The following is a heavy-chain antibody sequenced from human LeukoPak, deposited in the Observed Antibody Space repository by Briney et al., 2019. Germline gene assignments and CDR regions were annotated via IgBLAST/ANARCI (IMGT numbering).Heavy chain of an antibody. D-gene: IGHD4-17*01. Sequence: PGGSLRLSCAASGFTVSSNYMSWVRQAPGKGLEWVSAISGSGGSTYYADSVKGRFTISRDNSRNTLYLQMNSLRAEDTAVYYCAKDLLGDYGDYWGQGTLVTVSS. V-gene: IGHV3-23*01. CDR2: ISGSGGST. CDR3: AKDLLGDYGDY. J-gene: IGHJ4*02. CDR1: GFTVSSNY.